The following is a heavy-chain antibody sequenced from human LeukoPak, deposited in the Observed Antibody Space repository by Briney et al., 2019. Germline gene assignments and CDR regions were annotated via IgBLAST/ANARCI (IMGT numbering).Heavy chain of an antibody. V-gene: IGHV1-18*04. CDR3: ARDRGSSWGY. Sequence: ASVKVSCKASGYTFTSYGISWVRQAPGQGLEWMGWINAGNGNTKYSQKFQGRVTITRDTSASTAYMELSSLRSEDTAVYYCARDRGSSWGYWGQGTLVTVSS. CDR2: INAGNGNT. CDR1: GYTFTSYG. D-gene: IGHD6-13*01. J-gene: IGHJ4*02.